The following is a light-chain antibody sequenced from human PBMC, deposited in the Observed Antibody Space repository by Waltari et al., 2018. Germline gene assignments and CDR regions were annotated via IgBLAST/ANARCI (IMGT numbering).Light chain of an antibody. CDR2: AAS. Sequence: AIRITQSPSSLSASTGDRVTITCRASPSISSYLAGYQQKPGKAPKVLIYAASTLQSGVPSRFSGSGSGTDFTLTISCLQSEDFAIYYCQQYYSSPATFGQGTKVEIK. J-gene: IGKJ1*01. CDR1: PSISSY. CDR3: QQYYSSPAT. V-gene: IGKV1-8*01.